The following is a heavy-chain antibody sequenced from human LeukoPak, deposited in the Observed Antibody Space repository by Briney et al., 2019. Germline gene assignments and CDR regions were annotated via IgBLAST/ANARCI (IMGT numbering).Heavy chain of an antibody. CDR3: AKVYDSSGYRNLYWYFDL. CDR2: ISGSGGST. CDR1: GFTFSSYA. J-gene: IGHJ2*01. D-gene: IGHD3-22*01. V-gene: IGHV3-23*01. Sequence: PGGSLRLSCAASGFTFSSYAMSWVRQAPGKGLEWVSAISGSGGSTYYADSVKGRFTNSRDNSKNTLYLQVNSLRAEDTAVYYCAKVYDSSGYRNLYWYFDLWGRGTLVTVSS.